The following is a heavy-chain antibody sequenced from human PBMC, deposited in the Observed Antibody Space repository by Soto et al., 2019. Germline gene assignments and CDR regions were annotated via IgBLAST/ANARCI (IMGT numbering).Heavy chain of an antibody. CDR3: VHKGAGDRILDY. D-gene: IGHD3-16*01. V-gene: IGHV2-5*02. CDR1: GFSLSTSGVG. Sequence: QITLKESGPALVKPTQTLTLTCTFSGFSLSTSGVGVRWIRQPPGEALGWLALIYWDDYKHFSPSLESRLTITKDTSKNQVVLTRTNMDPVDTATYYCVHKGAGDRILDYWGQGTLVTVSS. CDR2: IYWDDYK. J-gene: IGHJ4*02.